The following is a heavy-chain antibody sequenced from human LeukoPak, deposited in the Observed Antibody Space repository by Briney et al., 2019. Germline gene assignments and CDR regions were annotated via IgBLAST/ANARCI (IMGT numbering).Heavy chain of an antibody. CDR3: ARGGASSKWLDP. CDR2: IYNDGST. CDR1: GGSIRNYY. V-gene: IGHV4-4*07. Sequence: PSETLSLTCTVSGGSIRNYYWGWIRQPAGKGLEWIGRIYNDGSTKYNPSLQSRATMSVDTSKNHFSLKLTSVTAADTALYYCARGGASSKWLDPWGQGTLVTVSS. J-gene: IGHJ5*02. D-gene: IGHD2-15*01.